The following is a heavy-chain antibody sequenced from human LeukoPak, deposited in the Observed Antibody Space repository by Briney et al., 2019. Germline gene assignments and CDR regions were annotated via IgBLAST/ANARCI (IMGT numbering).Heavy chain of an antibody. CDR2: ISGSGGST. V-gene: IGHV3-23*01. Sequence: GGSLRLSCAASGFTFSSYAMSWVRQAPGKGLEWVSAISGSGGSTYYADSVKGRFTISRDNSKNTLYLQMNSLRAEDTAVYYCAKTPTRDNEEIWSGYWTLEPFDYWGQGTLVTVSS. J-gene: IGHJ4*02. CDR1: GFTFSSYA. CDR3: AKTPTRDNEEIWSGYWTLEPFDY. D-gene: IGHD3-3*01.